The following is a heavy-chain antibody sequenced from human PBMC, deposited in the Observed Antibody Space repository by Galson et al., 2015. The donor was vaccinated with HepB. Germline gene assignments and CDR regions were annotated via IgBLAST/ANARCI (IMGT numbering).Heavy chain of an antibody. CDR3: ARPDFWSGYKYYYYGMDV. D-gene: IGHD3-3*01. CDR2: INSDGSST. Sequence: SLRLSCAASGFTFSSYWMHWVRQAPGKGLVWISRINSDGSSTSYADSVKGRFTISRDNAKNTLYLQMNSLRAEGTAVYYCARPDFWSGYKYYYYGMDVWGQGTTVTVSS. CDR1: GFTFSSYW. J-gene: IGHJ6*02. V-gene: IGHV3-74*01.